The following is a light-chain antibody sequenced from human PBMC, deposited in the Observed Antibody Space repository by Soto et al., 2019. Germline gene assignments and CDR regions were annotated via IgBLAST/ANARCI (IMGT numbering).Light chain of an antibody. CDR1: QSIGRF. J-gene: IGKJ2*01. CDR3: QQYDNLYT. V-gene: IGKV1-39*01. CDR2: AAS. Sequence: DIQMTQSRSSLSASVGDRVTITCRASQSIGRFLNWYQQKPGKAPALLIYAASSLQSGVPSRFSGSGSGTDFTLTISSLQPEDFATYYCQQYDNLYTFGQGTKVDIK.